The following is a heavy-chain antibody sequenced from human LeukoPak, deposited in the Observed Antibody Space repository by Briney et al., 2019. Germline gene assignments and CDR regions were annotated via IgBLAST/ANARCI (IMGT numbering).Heavy chain of an antibody. CDR2: ISYDGSNK. V-gene: IGHV3-30*03. D-gene: IGHD6-13*01. CDR3: ARYWGYSSSHPY. Sequence: GGSLRLSCAASGFTFSSYGMHWVRQAPGKGLEWVAVISYDGSNKYYADSVKGRFTISRDNSKNTLYLQMNSLRAEDTAVYYCARYWGYSSSHPYRGQGTLVTVSS. CDR1: GFTFSSYG. J-gene: IGHJ4*02.